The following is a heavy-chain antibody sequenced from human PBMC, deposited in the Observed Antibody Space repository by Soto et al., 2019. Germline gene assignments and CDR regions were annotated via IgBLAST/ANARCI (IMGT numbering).Heavy chain of an antibody. CDR2: INHSGST. CDR1: GGSFSGYY. V-gene: IGHV4-34*01. Sequence: PSETLSLTCAVYGGSFSGYYWSWIRQPPGKGLEWIGEINHSGSTNYNPSLKSRVTISVDTSKNQFSLKLRSVTAADTAAYYCARGPYCSGGSCPGAEYFQHWGQGTLVTVSS. J-gene: IGHJ1*01. D-gene: IGHD2-15*01. CDR3: ARGPYCSGGSCPGAEYFQH.